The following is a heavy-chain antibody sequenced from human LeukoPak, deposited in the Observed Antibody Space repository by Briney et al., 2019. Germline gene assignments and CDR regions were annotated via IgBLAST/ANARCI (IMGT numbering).Heavy chain of an antibody. CDR2: ISGSGGST. CDR1: GFTFSSYA. V-gene: IGHV3-23*01. Sequence: GGSLRLSCAASGFTFSSYAMNWVRQAPGKGLEWVSVISGSGGSTYYADSVKGRFTMSRDNSKNTLYLQMNSLRAEDTAVYYCAKERGNGVRGALDIWGQGTMVTVSS. CDR3: AKERGNGVRGALDI. D-gene: IGHD4-17*01. J-gene: IGHJ3*02.